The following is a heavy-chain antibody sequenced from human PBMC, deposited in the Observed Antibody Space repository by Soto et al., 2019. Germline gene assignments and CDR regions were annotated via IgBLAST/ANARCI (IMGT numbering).Heavy chain of an antibody. CDR3: ATGGYQLLQRYAFEY. V-gene: IGHV3-30-3*01. J-gene: IGHJ4*02. D-gene: IGHD2-2*01. CDR1: VVTYSGYA. Sequence: LRHTRAASVVTYSGYALHWFRQAPGKGLEWVAVISYDGSNKYYADSVKGRFTISRDNSKNTLYLQMNSLRAEDTAVYYCATGGYQLLQRYAFEYWGQGTLVTV. CDR2: ISYDGSNK.